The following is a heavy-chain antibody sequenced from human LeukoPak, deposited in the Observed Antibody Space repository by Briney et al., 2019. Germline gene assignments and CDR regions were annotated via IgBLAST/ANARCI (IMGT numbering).Heavy chain of an antibody. D-gene: IGHD3-9*01. J-gene: IGHJ4*02. CDR1: GFTFSSYS. V-gene: IGHV3-43*01. Sequence: PGGSLRLSCAASGFTFSSYSMNWVRLAPGKGLEWLSLITRDGLTTYYADSVKGRFTISRDTSKNSLYLQMNNLRTEDTALYYCANEKTLTFDYWGRGTQVTVSS. CDR3: ANEKTLTFDY. CDR2: ITRDGLTT.